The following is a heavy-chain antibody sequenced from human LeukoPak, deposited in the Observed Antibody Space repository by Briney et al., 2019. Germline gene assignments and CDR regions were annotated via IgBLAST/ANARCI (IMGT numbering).Heavy chain of an antibody. V-gene: IGHV4-34*01. D-gene: IGHD6-19*01. Sequence: SETLSLTCGVSGGSFSSHYWTWIRQPPGKGLEWIGEINPRGSTNYNPSLESRVTVSADTSRNQLSLSLTSVAAADSAVYFCARGLRQGSAWSWGPKEKSYQYMDVWGTGTTVIVSS. CDR3: ARGLRQGSAWSWGPKEKSYQYMDV. J-gene: IGHJ6*04. CDR1: GGSFSSHY. CDR2: INPRGST.